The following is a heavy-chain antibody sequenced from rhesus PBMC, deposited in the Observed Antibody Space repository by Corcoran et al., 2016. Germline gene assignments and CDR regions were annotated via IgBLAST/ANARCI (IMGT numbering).Heavy chain of an antibody. J-gene: IGHJ4*01. V-gene: IGHV4-122*02. Sequence: QVQLQESGPGLVKPSESLSLTCAVSGGSISSSHSYWRWIRQAPGKGLEWFGYISLSENTSYNPSLKSLVSISRDTSKNQFSLKLSSVTAADTAVYYCARQVAAFDYRGQGVLVTVSS. D-gene: IGHD4-29*01. CDR2: ISLSENT. CDR3: ARQVAAFDY. CDR1: GGSISSSHSY.